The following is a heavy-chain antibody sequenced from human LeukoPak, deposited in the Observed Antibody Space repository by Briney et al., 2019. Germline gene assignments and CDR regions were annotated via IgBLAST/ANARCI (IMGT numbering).Heavy chain of an antibody. CDR3: AKDRGVQLWLFDY. J-gene: IGHJ4*02. Sequence: PGGSLRLSCAASGFTFSSYGMHWVRQAPGKGLEWVAVTWYDGSNKYYADSVKGRFTISRDNSENTLYLQMNSLRAEDTAVYYCAKDRGVQLWLFDYWGQGTLVTVSS. CDR2: TWYDGSNK. D-gene: IGHD5-18*01. V-gene: IGHV3-33*06. CDR1: GFTFSSYG.